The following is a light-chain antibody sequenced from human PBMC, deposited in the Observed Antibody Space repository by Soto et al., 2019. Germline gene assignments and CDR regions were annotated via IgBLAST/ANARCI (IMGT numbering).Light chain of an antibody. J-gene: IGKJ4*01. CDR2: DAS. Sequence: EIVLTQSPGTLSLSPGERATLSCRASQSVSSSHLAWYQQKPGQAPRLLIYDASSRATGIPDRFSGSGSGTDFTLTISRLEPEDFAVYYCQQYGSSPSFGGGTKVEIK. CDR3: QQYGSSPS. CDR1: QSVSSSH. V-gene: IGKV3-20*01.